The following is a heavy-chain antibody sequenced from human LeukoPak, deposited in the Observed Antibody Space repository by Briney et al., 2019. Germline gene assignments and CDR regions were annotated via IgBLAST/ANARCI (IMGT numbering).Heavy chain of an antibody. CDR1: GFTFSDYG. Sequence: GGSLRLSCAAAGFTFSDYGMNWVRQAPGKGLEWVSGISGSGISTYYADSVKGRFTISRDNAKNSLYLQMNSLRAEDTAVYYCARDPVDCSGGSCYGHDYWGQGTLVTVSS. J-gene: IGHJ4*02. D-gene: IGHD2-15*01. CDR3: ARDPVDCSGGSCYGHDY. CDR2: ISGSGIST. V-gene: IGHV3-23*01.